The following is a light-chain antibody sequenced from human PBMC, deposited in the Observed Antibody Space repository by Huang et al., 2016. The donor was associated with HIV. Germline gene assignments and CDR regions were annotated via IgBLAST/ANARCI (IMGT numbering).Light chain of an antibody. CDR2: ESS. J-gene: IGKJ1*01. CDR3: QQYGNWPPWT. Sequence: IVMTQSPATLSVSPGERATLSCRASQTINRNLVWYQQKPGQPPSLLIYESSARATGVPARFSGSGSGTDFTLTISNLQSEDFAVYYCQQYGNWPPWTFGQGTKVEMK. CDR1: QTINRN. V-gene: IGKV3-15*01.